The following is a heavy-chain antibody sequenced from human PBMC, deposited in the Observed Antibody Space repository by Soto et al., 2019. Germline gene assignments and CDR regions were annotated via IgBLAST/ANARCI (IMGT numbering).Heavy chain of an antibody. D-gene: IGHD3-3*01. V-gene: IGHV3-30*18. CDR1: GFTFSSYG. Sequence: GGSLRLSCAASGFTFSSYGMHWVRQAPGKGLEWVAVISYDGSNKYYADSVKGRFTISRDNSKNTLHLQMNSLRAEDTAVYYCAKESDDFWSGYYNSLDYWGQGTLVTVSS. CDR2: ISYDGSNK. J-gene: IGHJ4*02. CDR3: AKESDDFWSGYYNSLDY.